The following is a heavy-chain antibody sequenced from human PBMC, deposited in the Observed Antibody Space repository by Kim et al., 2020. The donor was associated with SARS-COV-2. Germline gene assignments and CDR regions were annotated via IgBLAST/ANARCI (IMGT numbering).Heavy chain of an antibody. J-gene: IGHJ4*01. Sequence: SETLSLTCTVSGGSISSYYWSWIRQPPGKVQEWIGYIYDSGSTNYNPSLKSRVTISVDTSKNQFSLKMSSVTAADTAGYSFATRNCSRTSCSPHYFDYWG. D-gene: IGHD2-2*01. V-gene: IGHV4-59*08. CDR3: ATRNCSRTSCSPHYFDY. CDR1: GGSISSYY. CDR2: IYDSGST.